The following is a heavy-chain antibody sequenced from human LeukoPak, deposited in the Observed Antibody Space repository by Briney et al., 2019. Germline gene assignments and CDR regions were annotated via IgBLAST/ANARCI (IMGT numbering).Heavy chain of an antibody. Sequence: ASMKVSCKASGYAFTSYYMQWVRKAPGQGLEWMVIINPSGGSTSYAQKFQGRVTMTTDTSTSTVYMELSSLRSEDTAVYYCATPGRYDFWSGYEVAFDIWGQGTMVTVSS. J-gene: IGHJ3*02. CDR1: GYAFTSYY. CDR2: INPSGGST. D-gene: IGHD3-3*01. V-gene: IGHV1-46*03. CDR3: ATPGRYDFWSGYEVAFDI.